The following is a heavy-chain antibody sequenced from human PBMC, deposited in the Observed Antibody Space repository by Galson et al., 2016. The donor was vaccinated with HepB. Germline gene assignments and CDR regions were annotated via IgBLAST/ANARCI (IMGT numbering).Heavy chain of an antibody. V-gene: IGHV3-9*01. J-gene: IGHJ3*02. CDR2: VDWDSGKI. CDR1: GFSFEDYA. CDR3: AKGGGGWYLFVDAFDI. D-gene: IGHD6-19*01. Sequence: SLRLSCAASGFSFEDYAMHWVRQPPGKGLEWVSGVDWDSGKIGYADSVKGRFTISRDNAKKSLYLQMNSLRVEDTALYYCAKGGGGWYLFVDAFDIWGQGTLVTVSS.